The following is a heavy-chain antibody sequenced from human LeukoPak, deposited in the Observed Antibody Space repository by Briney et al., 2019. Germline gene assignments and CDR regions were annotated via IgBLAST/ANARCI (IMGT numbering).Heavy chain of an antibody. D-gene: IGHD3-10*01. CDR2: IYTSGST. V-gene: IGHV4-4*07. CDR1: GGSISSYY. Sequence: PSETLSLTCTVSGGSISSYYWSWIRQPAGKGLEWIGRIYTSGSTNYNPSLKSRVTMSVDTSKNQFSLKLSSVTAADTAVYYCARDLGSGSYSYFDYWGQGTLVTVSS. J-gene: IGHJ4*02. CDR3: ARDLGSGSYSYFDY.